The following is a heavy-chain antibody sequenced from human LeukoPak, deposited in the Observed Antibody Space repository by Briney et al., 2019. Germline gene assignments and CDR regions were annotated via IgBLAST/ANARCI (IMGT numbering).Heavy chain of an antibody. V-gene: IGHV3-53*01. D-gene: IGHD5-18*01. CDR2: IYSGGST. Sequence: GGSLRLSCAASGFTVSSNYMSWVRQAPGKGLELVSVIYSGGSTFYADSVKGRFTISRDTSKNTLYLQMNSLRTEDTAVYYCARGGLYVNTAMIRHWYFHIWGRGTLVTVSS. CDR3: ARGGLYVNTAMIRHWYFHI. J-gene: IGHJ2*01. CDR1: GFTVSSNY.